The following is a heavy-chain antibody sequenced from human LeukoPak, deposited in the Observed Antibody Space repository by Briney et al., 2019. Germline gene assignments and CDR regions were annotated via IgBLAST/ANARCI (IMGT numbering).Heavy chain of an antibody. CDR3: AIAVAGFDAFDI. CDR1: GGTFSSYA. J-gene: IGHJ3*02. CDR2: IISIFGTA. V-gene: IGHV1-69*06. D-gene: IGHD6-19*01. Sequence: ASVKVSCKASGGTFSSYAISWVRQAPGQGLEWMGGIISIFGTANYAQKFRGRVTITADKSTSTAYMELSSLRSEDTAVYYCAIAVAGFDAFDIWGQGTMVTVSS.